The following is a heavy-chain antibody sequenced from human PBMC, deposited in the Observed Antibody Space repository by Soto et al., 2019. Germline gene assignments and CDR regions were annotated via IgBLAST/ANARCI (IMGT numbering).Heavy chain of an antibody. D-gene: IGHD3-10*01. Sequence: ASVKLSCKASGYTFNSYGISWVRQAPGQGLEWLGWISAYNGNTNYVQKLQGRVTMTTDTSTSTAYMELRSLRSDDTAVYYCVRVHSVLLWFGDPSDFWGQGTLVTVSS. CDR1: GYTFNSYG. V-gene: IGHV1-18*01. CDR2: ISAYNGNT. CDR3: VRVHSVLLWFGDPSDF. J-gene: IGHJ4*02.